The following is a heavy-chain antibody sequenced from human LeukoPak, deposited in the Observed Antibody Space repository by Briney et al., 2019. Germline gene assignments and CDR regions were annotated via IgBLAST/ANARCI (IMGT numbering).Heavy chain of an antibody. D-gene: IGHD6-6*01. CDR3: ARRLSSTATRPGRGFDY. CDR1: GGSFSGYY. Sequence: SETLSPTCAVSGGSFSGYYWSWIRQPPGKGLEWIGEINHSGSTNYNPSLKSRVTISVDTSKNQFSLKLSSVTAADTAVYYCARRLSSTATRPGRGFDYGGQGTLVTVSS. V-gene: IGHV4-34*01. CDR2: INHSGST. J-gene: IGHJ4*01.